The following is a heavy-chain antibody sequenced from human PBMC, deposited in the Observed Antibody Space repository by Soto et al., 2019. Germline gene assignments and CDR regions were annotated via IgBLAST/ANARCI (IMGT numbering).Heavy chain of an antibody. CDR1: GFTFSSYG. V-gene: IGHV3-30*18. Sequence: QVQLVESGGGVVQPGRSLRLSCAASGFTFSSYGMHWVRQAPGKGLEWVAVISYDGSNKYYADSVKGRFTISRDNSKNTLYLQMNSLRAEDTAVYYCAKEGVEFGFDYWGQGNLVTVSS. CDR2: ISYDGSNK. D-gene: IGHD3-10*01. J-gene: IGHJ4*02. CDR3: AKEGVEFGFDY.